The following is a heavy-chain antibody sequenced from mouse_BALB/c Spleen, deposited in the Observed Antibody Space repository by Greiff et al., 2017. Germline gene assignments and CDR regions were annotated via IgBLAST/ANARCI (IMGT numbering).Heavy chain of an antibody. CDR2: IDPANGNT. Sequence: VQLQQSGAELVKPGASVKLSCTASGFNIKDTYMHWVKQRPEQGLEWIGRIDPANGNTKYDPKFQGKATITADTSSNTAYLQLSSLTSEDTAVYYCAGEGVLLRYPFAYWGQGTLVTVSA. D-gene: IGHD1-1*01. CDR1: GFNIKDTY. J-gene: IGHJ3*01. CDR3: AGEGVLLRYPFAY. V-gene: IGHV14-3*02.